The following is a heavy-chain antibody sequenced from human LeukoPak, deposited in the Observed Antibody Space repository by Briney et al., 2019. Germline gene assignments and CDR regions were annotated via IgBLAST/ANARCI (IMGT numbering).Heavy chain of an antibody. D-gene: IGHD6-19*01. J-gene: IGHJ5*02. CDR2: IYYGGST. CDR1: GGSISSYY. CDR3: ARDRGAQRWLVT. Sequence: SETLSLTCTVSGGSISSYYWSWIRQPPGKGLEWIGYIYYGGSTNYNPSLKSRVTISVDTSKNQFSLKLSSVTAADTAVYYCARDRGAQRWLVTWGQGTLVTVSS. V-gene: IGHV4-59*01.